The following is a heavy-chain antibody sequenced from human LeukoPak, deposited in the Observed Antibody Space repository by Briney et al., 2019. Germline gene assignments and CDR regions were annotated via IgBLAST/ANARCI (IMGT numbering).Heavy chain of an antibody. J-gene: IGHJ6*02. D-gene: IGHD3-9*01. CDR1: GLTFSSYW. CDR2: INKDGSEK. V-gene: IGHV3-7*02. Sequence: GGSLRLSCAASGLTFSSYWMAWVRQAPGKGLEWVANINKDGSEKYYVDSVKGRFTISRDNAKNSLYLQMNSLRGEDTAVYYCARVRPNFDNFGMDVWGQGTTVTVSS. CDR3: ARVRPNFDNFGMDV.